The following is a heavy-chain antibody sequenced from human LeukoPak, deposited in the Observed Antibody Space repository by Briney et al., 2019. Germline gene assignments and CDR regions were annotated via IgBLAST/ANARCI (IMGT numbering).Heavy chain of an antibody. V-gene: IGHV3-23*01. J-gene: IGHJ4*02. CDR2: IVGDTVT. D-gene: IGHD3-22*01. Sequence: GGSLRLSCAASGFTFNSYAMSWVRQAPGKGLEWVSAIVGDTVTFYTDSVKGRFTISRDNSKNTLYLQMNSLRAEDTAVYYCAKLPYYYDSSSYWGQGTLVTVSS. CDR3: AKLPYYYDSSSY. CDR1: GFTFNSYA.